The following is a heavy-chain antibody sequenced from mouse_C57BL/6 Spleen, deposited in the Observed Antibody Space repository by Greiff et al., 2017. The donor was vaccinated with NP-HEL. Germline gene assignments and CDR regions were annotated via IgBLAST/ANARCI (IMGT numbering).Heavy chain of an antibody. D-gene: IGHD1-1*01. CDR2: IYPRDGST. V-gene: IGHV1-85*01. CDR3: ARSSSSYAMDY. J-gene: IGHJ4*01. CDR1: GYTFTSYD. Sequence: QVQLQQSGPELVKPGASVKLSCKASGYTFTSYDLNWVKQRPGQGLEWIGWIYPRDGSTKYNEKFKGKATLTVDTSSSTAYMELHSLTSEDSAVYFCARSSSSYAMDYWGQGTSVTVSS.